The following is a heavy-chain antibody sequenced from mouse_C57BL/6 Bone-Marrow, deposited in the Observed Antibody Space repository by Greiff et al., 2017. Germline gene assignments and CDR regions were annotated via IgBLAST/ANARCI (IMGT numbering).Heavy chain of an antibody. CDR3: TREERDYDDAMDY. CDR2: ISSGGDYI. V-gene: IGHV5-9-1*02. D-gene: IGHD2-4*01. Sequence: EVKLMESGEGLVKPGGSLKLSCAASGFTFSSYAMSWVRQTPEKRLEWVAYISSGGDYIYYADTVKGRFTISRDNARNTLYLQMSNLKSEDTAMYYCTREERDYDDAMDYWGQGTSVTVSS. CDR1: GFTFSSYA. J-gene: IGHJ4*01.